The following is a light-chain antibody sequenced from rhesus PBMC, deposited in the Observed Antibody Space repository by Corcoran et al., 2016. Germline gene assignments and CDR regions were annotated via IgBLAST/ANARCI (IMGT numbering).Light chain of an antibody. CDR3: QHGYVTPFT. V-gene: IGKV1S17*01. CDR1: QGIGKN. Sequence: DIQMTQSPSSLSASVGDTVTITCRASQGIGKNLAWYQQRPGKVPTLLLYSASSLESGIPSRFTGNGSGTEFTLTISSLQPEDFATYYCQHGYVTPFTFGPGTKLEIK. J-gene: IGKJ3*01. CDR2: SAS.